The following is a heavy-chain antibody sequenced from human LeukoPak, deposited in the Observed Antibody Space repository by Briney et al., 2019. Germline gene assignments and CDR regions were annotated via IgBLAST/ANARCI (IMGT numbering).Heavy chain of an antibody. CDR2: INAGNGNT. CDR1: GYTFTSYA. V-gene: IGHV1-3*01. D-gene: IGHD6-13*01. CDR3: ARGYSSSWSLDY. Sequence: ASVKVSCKASGYTFTSYAMHWVRQAPGQRLEWMGWINAGNGNTKYSQKFQGRVTITRDTSAGTAYMELSSLRSEDTAVYYCARGYSSSWSLDYWGQGTLVTVSS. J-gene: IGHJ4*02.